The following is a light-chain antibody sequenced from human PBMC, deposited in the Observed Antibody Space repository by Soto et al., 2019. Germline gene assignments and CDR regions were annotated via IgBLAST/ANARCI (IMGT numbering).Light chain of an antibody. CDR3: QQYNNWPRT. V-gene: IGKV3-15*01. CDR2: NTS. CDR1: QTVRSN. Sequence: ETVMTQSPVTLSVSPGERATLSCRASQTVRSNLAWYQQKPGQIPSLLIYNTSTRATGIPARFSGSGSGTDFTLTISSLQSDDVTIYYCQQYNNWPRTFGQGTKLEI. J-gene: IGKJ2*01.